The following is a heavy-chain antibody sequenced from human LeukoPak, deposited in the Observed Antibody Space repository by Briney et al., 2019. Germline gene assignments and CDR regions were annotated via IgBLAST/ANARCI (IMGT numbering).Heavy chain of an antibody. CDR1: GFTFSSYG. Sequence: GGSLRLSCAASGFTFSSYGMHWVRQAPGKGLEWVAFIRYDGSIQYHADSVKGRFTISRDNSKNMLYLQMSSLRAEDTALYYCAKDTVKATTIRRVPHYTDVWGKGTTVTISS. CDR3: AKDTVKATTIRRVPHYTDV. J-gene: IGHJ6*03. D-gene: IGHD5-24*01. V-gene: IGHV3-30*02. CDR2: IRYDGSIQ.